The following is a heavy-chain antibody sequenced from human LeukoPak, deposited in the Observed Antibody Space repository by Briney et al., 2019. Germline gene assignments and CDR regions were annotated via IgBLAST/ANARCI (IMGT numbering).Heavy chain of an antibody. CDR1: GFTFSSYG. CDR3: AKLLVPAARMYNWFDP. J-gene: IGHJ5*02. Sequence: GGSLRLSCAASGFTFSSYGMHWVRTAPGKGLEWVEFIRYDGSNKYYADSVKGRFTISSDNSKNTLYLQMNSLRAEDTAVYYCAKLLVPAARMYNWFDPWGQGTLVTVSS. V-gene: IGHV3-30*02. CDR2: IRYDGSNK. D-gene: IGHD2-2*01.